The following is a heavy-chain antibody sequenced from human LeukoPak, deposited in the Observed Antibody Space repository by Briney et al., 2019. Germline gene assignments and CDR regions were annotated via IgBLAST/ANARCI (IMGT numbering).Heavy chain of an antibody. Sequence: PSQTLSLTCTVSGGSISISGYYWIWIRQHPGKGLEWVGYIDNRGTTYYNPSLKSRGSISADTSKNQVSLRLSSVTAADTAVYYCARDQYISSFRYYGMDVWGQGTTVTVSS. J-gene: IGHJ6*02. V-gene: IGHV4-31*03. CDR3: ARDQYISSFRYYGMDV. CDR1: GGSISISGYY. CDR2: IDNRGTT. D-gene: IGHD6-13*01.